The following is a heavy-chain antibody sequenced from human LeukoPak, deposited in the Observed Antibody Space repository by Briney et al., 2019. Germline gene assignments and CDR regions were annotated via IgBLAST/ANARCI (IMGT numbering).Heavy chain of an antibody. CDR1: GGSMSNYY. CDR2: IYYTGSI. CDR3: ARAGAEDKCVGLFDY. V-gene: IGHV4-59*01. Sequence: SSETLSLTCTVSGGSMSNYYWTWIRQPPGKGLEWIGYIYYTGSINYNPSLKSRVTMSVDTSKNQFSLELRSVTASDTAVYYCARAGAEDKCVGLFDYWGQGTLVTVSS. J-gene: IGHJ4*02. D-gene: IGHD2-15*01.